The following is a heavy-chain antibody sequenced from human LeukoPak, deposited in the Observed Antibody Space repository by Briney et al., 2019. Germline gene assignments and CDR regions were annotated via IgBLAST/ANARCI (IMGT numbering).Heavy chain of an antibody. V-gene: IGHV4-59*01. Sequence: SETLSLTCTVSGGSISSYYWSWVRQPPGKGLEWIGYIYYSGSTNYNPSLKSRVTISVDTSKNQFSLKLSSVTAADTAVYYCVRRGWTYEIDYWGQGTLVTVSS. CDR3: VRRGWTYEIDY. D-gene: IGHD6-19*01. J-gene: IGHJ4*02. CDR2: IYYSGST. CDR1: GGSISSYY.